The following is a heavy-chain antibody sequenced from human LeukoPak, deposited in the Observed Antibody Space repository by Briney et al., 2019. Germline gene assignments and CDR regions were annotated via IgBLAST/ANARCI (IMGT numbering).Heavy chain of an antibody. CDR1: GFTFTNYG. V-gene: IGHV3-30*02. CDR2: TRSDESRK. D-gene: IGHD5-18*01. Sequence: GGSLRLSCAASGFTFTNYGMDWLRQAPGKGLEWVAYTRSDESRKYYAASVKGRFTISRDNSKNTLYLQMNSLRDEDTAVYYCAKDSTGCTATDWGQGTLVTLSS. CDR3: AKDSTGCTATD. J-gene: IGHJ4*02.